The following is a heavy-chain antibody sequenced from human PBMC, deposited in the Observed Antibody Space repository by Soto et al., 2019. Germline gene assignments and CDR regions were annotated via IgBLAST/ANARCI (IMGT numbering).Heavy chain of an antibody. CDR1: GFTFRGYW. CDR2: IKEDGSQE. D-gene: IGHD6-19*01. J-gene: IGHJ4*02. Sequence: EVQLVESGGGLVQPGGSLRLSCTASGFTFRGYWRSWVRQAPGKGLEWVANIKEDGSQEYYVDSVKGRFTISRDNSKNSLFLEIDNLRAEDTALYYCARYSVSANTDWTFRFDSWGQGTLVTVSS. CDR3: ARYSVSANTDWTFRFDS. V-gene: IGHV3-7*03.